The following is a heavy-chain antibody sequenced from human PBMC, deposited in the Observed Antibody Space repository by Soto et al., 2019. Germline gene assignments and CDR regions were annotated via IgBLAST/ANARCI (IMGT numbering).Heavy chain of an antibody. V-gene: IGHV2-70*01. J-gene: IGHJ3*02. CDR3: ARGGGGDCYSLRAFEAFDI. CDR2: IDWDDDK. Sequence: SGPTLVNPTQTLTLTCTFSGFSLSTSGMCVSWIRQPPGKALEWLALIDWDDDKYYSTSLKTRLTISKDTSKNQVVLTMTNMDPVDTATYYWARGGGGDCYSLRAFEAFDIWGQGTMVTVSS. CDR1: GFSLSTSGMC. D-gene: IGHD2-21*02.